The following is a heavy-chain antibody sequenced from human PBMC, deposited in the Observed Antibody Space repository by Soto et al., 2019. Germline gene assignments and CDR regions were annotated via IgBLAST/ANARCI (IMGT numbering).Heavy chain of an antibody. V-gene: IGHV4-30-4*01. CDR3: ARALGSTVVTNFDY. J-gene: IGHJ4*02. CDR1: GGSISSGDYY. D-gene: IGHD2-21*02. CDR2: IYYSGST. Sequence: KPSETLSLTCTVSGGSISSGDYYWSWIRQPPGKGLEWIGYIYYSGSTYYNPSLKSRVTISVDTSKNQFSLKLSSVTAADTAVYYCARALGSTVVTNFDYWGQGTLVTVSS.